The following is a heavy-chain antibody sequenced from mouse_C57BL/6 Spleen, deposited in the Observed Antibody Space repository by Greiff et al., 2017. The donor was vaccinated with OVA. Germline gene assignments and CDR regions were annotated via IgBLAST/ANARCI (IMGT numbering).Heavy chain of an antibody. Sequence: EVHLVESGGGLVKPGGSLKLSCAASGFTFSDYGMHWVRQAPEKGLEWVAYISSGSSTIYYADTVKGRFTISRDNAKNTLFLQMTSLRSEDTAMYYCARYTTVVDYAMDYWGQGTSVTVSS. D-gene: IGHD1-1*01. V-gene: IGHV5-17*01. CDR1: GFTFSDYG. CDR2: ISSGSSTI. J-gene: IGHJ4*01. CDR3: ARYTTVVDYAMDY.